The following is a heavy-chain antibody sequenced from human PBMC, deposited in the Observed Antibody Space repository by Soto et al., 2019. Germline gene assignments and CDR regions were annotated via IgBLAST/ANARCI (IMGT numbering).Heavy chain of an antibody. CDR2: ISNSGDIV. D-gene: IGHD1-26*01. J-gene: IGHJ4*02. CDR3: ARGGSYGWGFDY. V-gene: IGHV3-11*01. CDR1: GFTFSVYY. Sequence: QVHLVESGGGLVKPGGSLRLSCAASGFTFSVYYMSWLRQAPGKGLEWLSYISNSGDIVYYAESLKGRFTISRDNTKNSLYLQINSPTAEDTAVYYCARGGSYGWGFDYWGQGTLVTVSS.